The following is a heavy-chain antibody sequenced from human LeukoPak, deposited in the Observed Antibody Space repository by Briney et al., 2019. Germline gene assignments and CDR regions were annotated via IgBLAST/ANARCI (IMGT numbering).Heavy chain of an antibody. D-gene: IGHD6-19*01. V-gene: IGHV4-59*01. CDR3: ARGGVAGTVVDY. J-gene: IGHJ4*02. CDR1: GGSISSYY. CDR2: IYYSGST. Sequence: PSETLSLTCTVSGGSISSYYWSWIRQPPGKGLEWIGYIYYSGSTNYNPSLKSRVTISVDTSKNQFSLKLSSVTAADTAVYYCARGGVAGTVVDYWGQGTLVTVSS.